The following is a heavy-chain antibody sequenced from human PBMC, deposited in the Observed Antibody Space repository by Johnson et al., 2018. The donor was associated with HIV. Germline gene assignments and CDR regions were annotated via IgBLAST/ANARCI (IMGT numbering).Heavy chain of an antibody. J-gene: IGHJ3*02. Sequence: MLLVESGGGVVQPGRSLRASCAASGFGFSRYVMHWVRQAPGKGLEWVSGINWNGGSKGYGDSVKGRFTISRDNAKNSLYMQMNSLRAEDTALYYCARGVGGAGDDAFDIWGQGTMVTVSS. V-gene: IGHV3-20*04. CDR2: INWNGGSK. CDR1: GFGFSRYV. D-gene: IGHD6-19*01. CDR3: ARGVGGAGDDAFDI.